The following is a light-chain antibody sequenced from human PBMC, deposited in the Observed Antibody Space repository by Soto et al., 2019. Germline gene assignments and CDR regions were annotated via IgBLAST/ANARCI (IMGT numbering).Light chain of an antibody. CDR1: QSVSSY. J-gene: IGKJ2*01. CDR3: QQRSNWPPMYT. Sequence: EIVLTQSPATLSLSPGERATLSCRASQSVSSYLAWYQQNPGQAPRLLIYDAANRATGIPARFSGSWSGTDFTLTISSLEPEDFAVYYCQQRSNWPPMYTFGQGTKLEIK. V-gene: IGKV3-11*01. CDR2: DAA.